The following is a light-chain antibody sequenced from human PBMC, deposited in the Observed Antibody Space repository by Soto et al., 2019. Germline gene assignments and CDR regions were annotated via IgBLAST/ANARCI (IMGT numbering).Light chain of an antibody. CDR1: QSVSYY. J-gene: IGKJ1*01. Sequence: GFTQSPVTLSFSPGESSTLSCRASQSVSYYLAWYQQKPGQAPRLLIYDASSRATGVPDRFSGSGPGTDFTLTIDSLEPEDFAVYYCQQRTNWRWTFGPGTKVDI. CDR3: QQRTNWRWT. V-gene: IGKV3D-11*02. CDR2: DAS.